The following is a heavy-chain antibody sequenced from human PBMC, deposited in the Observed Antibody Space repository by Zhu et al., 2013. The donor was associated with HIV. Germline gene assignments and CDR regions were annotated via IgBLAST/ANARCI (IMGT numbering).Heavy chain of an antibody. CDR1: GGTFSRYA. Sequence: QVRLMQSGPEVKRPGSSIRVSCTASGGTFSRYAINWVRQAPGQGLEWVGEIIPIFGTPNYAQKFQGRVTITADESTSTAYMELSSLRSEDTAVYYCARGYYDSSRQGMDVWGQGP. V-gene: IGHV1-69*01. J-gene: IGHJ6*02. D-gene: IGHD3-22*01. CDR2: IIPIFGTP. CDR3: ARGYYDSSRQGMDV.